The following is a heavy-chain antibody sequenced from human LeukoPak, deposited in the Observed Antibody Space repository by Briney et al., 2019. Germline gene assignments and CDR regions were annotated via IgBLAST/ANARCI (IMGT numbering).Heavy chain of an antibody. J-gene: IGHJ1*01. D-gene: IGHD6-13*01. CDR2: MNPNSGNT. V-gene: IGHV1-8*01. CDR1: GYTFTSYD. CDR3: ARVPGWSSSWYIIQH. Sequence: ASVKVSCKASGYTFTSYDINWVRQATGQGLEWMGWMNPNSGNTGYAQKFQGRVTMTTDTSTSTAYMELRSLRSDDTAVYYCARVPGWSSSWYIIQHWGQGTLVTVSS.